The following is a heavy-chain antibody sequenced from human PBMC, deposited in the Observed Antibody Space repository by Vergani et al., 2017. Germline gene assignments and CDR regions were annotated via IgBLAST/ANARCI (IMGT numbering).Heavy chain of an antibody. CDR1: GFTFGDYA. CDR2: IRSKAYGGTT. V-gene: IGHV3-49*03. Sequence: EVQLVESGGGLVQPGRSLRLSCTASGFTFGDYAMSWFRQAPGKGLEWVGFIRSKAYGGTTEYAASVKGRFTISRDDSKSIAYLQMNSLKTEDTAVYYCTRDESPVHSSSWEPIYGMDVGGQGTTVTVSS. CDR3: TRDESPVHSSSWEPIYGMDV. J-gene: IGHJ6*02. D-gene: IGHD6-13*01.